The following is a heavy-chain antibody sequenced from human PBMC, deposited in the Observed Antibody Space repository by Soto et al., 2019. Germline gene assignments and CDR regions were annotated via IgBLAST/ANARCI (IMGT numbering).Heavy chain of an antibody. CDR1: GGTFSSYA. J-gene: IGHJ5*02. Sequence: GASVKVSCKASGGTFSSYAISWVRQAPGQGLEWMGGIIPIFGTANYAQKFQGRVTITADKSTSTAYMELSSLRSEDTAVYYCAREPPTQLLPRSVWFDPWGQGSLVTVSS. CDR2: IIPIFGTA. CDR3: AREPPTQLLPRSVWFDP. V-gene: IGHV1-69*06. D-gene: IGHD2-2*01.